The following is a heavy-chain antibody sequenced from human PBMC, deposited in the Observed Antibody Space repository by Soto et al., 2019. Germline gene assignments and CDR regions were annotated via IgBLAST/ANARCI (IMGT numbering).Heavy chain of an antibody. CDR2: IIPIFGTA. Sequence: VASVKVSCKASGGTFSSYAISWVRQAPGQGLEWMGGIIPIFGTANYAQKFQGRVTITADKSTSTAYMELSSLRSEDTAVYYCARSIDYYGMDVWGQGTTVTVSS. V-gene: IGHV1-69*06. CDR3: ARSIDYYGMDV. J-gene: IGHJ6*02. CDR1: GGTFSSYA. D-gene: IGHD6-6*01.